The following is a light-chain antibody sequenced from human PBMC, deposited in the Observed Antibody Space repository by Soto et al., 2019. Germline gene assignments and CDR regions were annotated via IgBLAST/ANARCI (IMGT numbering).Light chain of an antibody. Sequence: DIVMTQSPDSLAVSLGARATINCKSSQSVLYSSNNKNYLAWYQQKPGQPPKLLIYWASTRESGVPDRFSGSGSGTDFTLTISSLQAEDVAVYYCQQYYSPPYTFGQGTKLEIK. CDR3: QQYYSPPYT. CDR2: WAS. CDR1: QSVLYSSNNKNY. J-gene: IGKJ2*01. V-gene: IGKV4-1*01.